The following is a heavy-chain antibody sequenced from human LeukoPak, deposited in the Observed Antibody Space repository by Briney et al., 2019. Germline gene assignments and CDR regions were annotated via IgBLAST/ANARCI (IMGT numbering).Heavy chain of an antibody. Sequence: GGSLRLSCAASGFTFSSYGMRWVRQAPGKGLEWVTFIRSDGSNKYHADSVKGRFTISRDNSKNTLYLQMNSLRAEDTAIYYCAKDAQVYSTYDWRWFDPWGQGTLVTVSS. V-gene: IGHV3-30*02. CDR2: IRSDGSNK. J-gene: IGHJ5*02. CDR1: GFTFSSYG. CDR3: AKDAQVYSTYDWRWFDP. D-gene: IGHD4-11*01.